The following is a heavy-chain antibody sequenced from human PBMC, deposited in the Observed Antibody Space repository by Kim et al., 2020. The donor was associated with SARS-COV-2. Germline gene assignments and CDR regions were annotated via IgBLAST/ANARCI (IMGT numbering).Heavy chain of an antibody. Sequence: GGSLRLSCTASGFTFGDYAMSWFRQAPGKGLEWVGFIRSKAYGGTTEYAASVKGRFTISRDDSKSIAYLQMNSLKTEDTAVYYCTRGPHTPGLVPALERWLQNHDAFDIWGQGTMVTVSS. J-gene: IGHJ3*02. CDR2: IRSKAYGGTT. D-gene: IGHD5-12*01. CDR1: GFTFGDYA. CDR3: TRGPHTPGLVPALERWLQNHDAFDI. V-gene: IGHV3-49*03.